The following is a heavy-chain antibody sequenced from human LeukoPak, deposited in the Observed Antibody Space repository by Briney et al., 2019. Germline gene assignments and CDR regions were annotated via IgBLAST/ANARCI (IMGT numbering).Heavy chain of an antibody. CDR2: IYHSGST. D-gene: IGHD5-12*01. Sequence: SETLSLTCTVSGYSISSGYYWGWIRQPPVKGLEWIGSIYHSGSTYYNPSLKSRVTISVDTSKNQFSLKLSSVTAADTAVYYCARVSYSKDSGYDHYYYYYMDVWGKGTTVTVSS. V-gene: IGHV4-38-2*02. CDR1: GYSISSGYY. J-gene: IGHJ6*03. CDR3: ARVSYSKDSGYDHYYYYYMDV.